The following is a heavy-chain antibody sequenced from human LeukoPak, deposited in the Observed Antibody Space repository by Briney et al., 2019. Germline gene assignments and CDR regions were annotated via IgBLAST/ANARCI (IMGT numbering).Heavy chain of an antibody. J-gene: IGHJ5*02. V-gene: IGHV1-46*01. D-gene: IGHD2-2*01. CDR2: INPSGGST. CDR3: ARAVEYCSSTSCYFQYYWFDP. CDR1: GYTFTSYY. Sequence: ASVKVSCKASGYTFTSYYMHWVRQAPGQGLAWMGIINPSGGSTSYAQKFQGRVTMTRDTSTSTVYMELSSLRSEDTAVYYCARAVEYCSSTSCYFQYYWFDPWGQGTLVTVSS.